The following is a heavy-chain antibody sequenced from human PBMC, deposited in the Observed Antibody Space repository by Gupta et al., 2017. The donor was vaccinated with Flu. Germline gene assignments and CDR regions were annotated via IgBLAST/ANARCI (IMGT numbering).Heavy chain of an antibody. Sequence: QVQLVESGGGVVQPGRSLRLSCAGFGFTFSDYGIQWVRQAPGKGLQWVAIIWFDGDKKYYAESVKGRFTISRDNSKNTVFLQMNSLRAEDTAVYYCAREDNSGDYYYGMDVWGPGTTVTVS. J-gene: IGHJ6*02. V-gene: IGHV3-33*01. D-gene: IGHD4-23*01. CDR1: GFTFSDYG. CDR3: AREDNSGDYYYGMDV. CDR2: IWFDGDKK.